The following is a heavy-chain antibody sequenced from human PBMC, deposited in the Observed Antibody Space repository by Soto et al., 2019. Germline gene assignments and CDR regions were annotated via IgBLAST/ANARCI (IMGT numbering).Heavy chain of an antibody. D-gene: IGHD6-6*01. CDR2: IYYSGST. J-gene: IGHJ4*02. Sequence: SETLSLTCTVSGGSISSYYWSWIRQPPGKGLEWIGYIYYSGSTNYNPSLKSRVTISVDTSKNQFSLKLSSVTAADTAVYYCARLVLGQVDYWGQGTLVTVSS. V-gene: IGHV4-59*08. CDR1: GGSISSYY. CDR3: ARLVLGQVDY.